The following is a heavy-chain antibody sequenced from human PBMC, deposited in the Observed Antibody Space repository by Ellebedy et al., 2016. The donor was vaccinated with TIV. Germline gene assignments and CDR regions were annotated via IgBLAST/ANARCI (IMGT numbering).Heavy chain of an antibody. D-gene: IGHD6-13*01. V-gene: IGHV3-21*01. CDR2: ISTGSSHL. J-gene: IGHJ6*02. CDR3: ARRAGRGDKHYGMDV. Sequence: PGGSLRLSCAASGFTFTSYAMNWVRHAPGKGLEWLSSISTGSSHLYYSDSVKGRFTISRDNTRNSLYLQMNGLRAEDTAVYYCARRAGRGDKHYGMDVWGQGTTVIVSS. CDR1: GFTFTSYA.